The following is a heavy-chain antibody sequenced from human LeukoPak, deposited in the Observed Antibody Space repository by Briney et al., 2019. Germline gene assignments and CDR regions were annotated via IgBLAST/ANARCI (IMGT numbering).Heavy chain of an antibody. V-gene: IGHV4-30-4*08. CDR3: ARTAAIEGGYYYYYMDV. CDR2: IYYSGST. J-gene: IGHJ6*03. Sequence: SETLSLTCTVSGGSISSGDYYWSWIRQPPGKGLEWIGYIYYSGSTYYNPSLKSRVTISVDTSKNQFSLKLSSVTAADTAVYYCARTAAIEGGYYYYYMDVWGKGTTVTVSS. D-gene: IGHD2-2*02. CDR1: GGSISSGDYY.